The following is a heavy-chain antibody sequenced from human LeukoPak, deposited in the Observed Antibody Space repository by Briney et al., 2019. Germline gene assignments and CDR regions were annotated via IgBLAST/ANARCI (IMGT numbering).Heavy chain of an antibody. Sequence: ASVKVSCKASGYTFTSYDINWVRQATGQGLEWMGWMNPNSGNTGYAQKFQGRVTMTRNTSISTAYMELSSQRSEDTAVYYCARGRYSGYDLGYWGQGTLVTVSS. V-gene: IGHV1-8*01. J-gene: IGHJ4*02. D-gene: IGHD5-12*01. CDR2: MNPNSGNT. CDR1: GYTFTSYD. CDR3: ARGRYSGYDLGY.